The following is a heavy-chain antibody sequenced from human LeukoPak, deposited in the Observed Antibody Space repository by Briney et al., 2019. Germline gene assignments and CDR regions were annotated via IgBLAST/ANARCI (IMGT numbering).Heavy chain of an antibody. D-gene: IGHD2-8*01. V-gene: IGHV3-23*01. CDR1: GFAFSSYA. CDR3: AKEGWSHFDY. J-gene: IGHJ4*02. CDR2: ISGSGGST. Sequence: GGSLRLSCAASGFAFSSYAVGWVRQAPGKGLEWVSAISGSGGSTYYADSVKGRFTISRDNSKNTLYLQMNSLRAEDTAVYYCAKEGWSHFDYWGQGTLVTVSS.